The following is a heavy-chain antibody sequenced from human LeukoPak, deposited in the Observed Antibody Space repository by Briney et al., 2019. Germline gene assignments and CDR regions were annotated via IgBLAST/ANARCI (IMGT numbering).Heavy chain of an antibody. CDR3: ARADYAYFDY. Sequence: PGGSLRLSCTASGFTVSRSYMTWVRQAPGRGLEWVSVIYSGGSTYYADSVKGRFTISRDNSKNTLYLQMNSLRAEDTAVYFCARADYAYFDYWGQGTLVTVSS. V-gene: IGHV3-53*01. CDR1: GFTVSRSY. CDR2: IYSGGST. J-gene: IGHJ4*02. D-gene: IGHD4-17*01.